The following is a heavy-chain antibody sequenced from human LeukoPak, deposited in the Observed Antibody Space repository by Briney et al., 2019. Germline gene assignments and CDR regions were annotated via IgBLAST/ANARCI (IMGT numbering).Heavy chain of an antibody. V-gene: IGHV4-38-2*02. D-gene: IGHD6-13*01. CDR2: IYNSGST. Sequence: SETLSLTCTVSGYSISSGYFWGWIRQPPGKGLEWIGTIYNSGSTYYNASLESRVTISVDTSKNQFSLKLSSVTAADTAVYYCARAYSSSWYFNWFDPWGQGTLVTVSS. CDR1: GYSISSGYF. J-gene: IGHJ5*02. CDR3: ARAYSSSWYFNWFDP.